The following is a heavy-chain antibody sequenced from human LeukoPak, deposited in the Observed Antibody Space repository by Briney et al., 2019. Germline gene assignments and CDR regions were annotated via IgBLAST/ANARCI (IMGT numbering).Heavy chain of an antibody. D-gene: IGHD6-19*01. Sequence: SVKVSCKASGGTFSSYAISWVRQAPGQGLEWMGGIIPIFGTANYAQKFQGRVTITADESTSTAYMELSSLRSEDTAVYYCARGLYSNGWYHYWGQGTLVTVSS. CDR3: ARGLYSNGWYHY. J-gene: IGHJ4*02. V-gene: IGHV1-69*01. CDR1: GGTFSSYA. CDR2: IIPIFGTA.